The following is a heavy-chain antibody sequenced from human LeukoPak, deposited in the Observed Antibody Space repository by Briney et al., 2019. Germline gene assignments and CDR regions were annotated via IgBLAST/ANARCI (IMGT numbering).Heavy chain of an antibody. J-gene: IGHJ4*02. CDR1: GFTFSDYY. CDR2: INSSGTTI. D-gene: IGHD2-21*02. CDR3: AKDLGVTTFDY. V-gene: IGHV3-11*01. Sequence: PGGSLRLSCAASGFTFSDYYMNWIRQAPGKGLEWVSYINSSGTTIYYADFVKGRFTISRDNTKNSLYLQMNSLRAEDTAVYYCAKDLGVTTFDYWGQGTLVTVSA.